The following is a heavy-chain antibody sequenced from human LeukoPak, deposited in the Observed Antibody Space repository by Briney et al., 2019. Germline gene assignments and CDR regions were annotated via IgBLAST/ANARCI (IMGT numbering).Heavy chain of an antibody. CDR2: INHSGST. J-gene: IGHJ5*02. CDR1: GGSFSGYY. D-gene: IGHD6-19*01. CDR3: ARAWYSSGWYKSGFDP. V-gene: IGHV4-34*01. Sequence: SETLPLTCAVYGGSFSGYYWSWTRQPPGKGLEWIGEINHSGSTNYNPSLKSRVTISVDTSKNQFSLKLSSVTAADTAVYYCARAWYSSGWYKSGFDPWGQGTLVTVSS.